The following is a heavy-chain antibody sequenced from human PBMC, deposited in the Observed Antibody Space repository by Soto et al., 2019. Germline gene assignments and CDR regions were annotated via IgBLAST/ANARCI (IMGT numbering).Heavy chain of an antibody. CDR3: ARLRDFWSGIDDGMDV. J-gene: IGHJ6*02. CDR1: GYTFTSYG. D-gene: IGHD3-3*01. CDR2: ISAYNGNT. V-gene: IGHV1-18*01. Sequence: ASVKVSCTASGYTFTSYGISWVRQAPGQGLEWMGWISAYNGNTNYAQKLQGRVTMTTDTSTSTAYMELRSLRSDDTAVYYCARLRDFWSGIDDGMDVWGQGTTVTVSS.